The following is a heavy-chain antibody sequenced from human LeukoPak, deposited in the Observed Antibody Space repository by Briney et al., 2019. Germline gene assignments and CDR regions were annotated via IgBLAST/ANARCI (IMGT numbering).Heavy chain of an antibody. V-gene: IGHV1-8*01. CDR3: ARAVRYCSSTSCTNWFDP. CDR2: MNPNSGNT. J-gene: IGHJ5*02. Sequence: ASVTVSCKAAGYTFTSYDINWVRQATGQGLEWMGWMNPNSGNTGYAQKFQGRVTITRNTSISTAYMELSSLRSEDTAVYYCARAVRYCSSTSCTNWFDPWGQGTLVTVSS. CDR1: GYTFTSYD. D-gene: IGHD2-2*01.